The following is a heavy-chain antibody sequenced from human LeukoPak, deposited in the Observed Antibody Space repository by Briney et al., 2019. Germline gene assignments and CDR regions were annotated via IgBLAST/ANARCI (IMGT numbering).Heavy chain of an antibody. J-gene: IGHJ4*02. Sequence: GASVKVSCKASGYTFTGYYMHWVRQAPGQGLEWMGWISAYNGNTNYAQKLQGRVTMTTDTSTSTAYMELRSLRSDDTAVYYCAAPSRYRGGFDYWGQGTLVTVSS. D-gene: IGHD1-26*01. CDR2: ISAYNGNT. V-gene: IGHV1-18*04. CDR1: GYTFTGYY. CDR3: AAPSRYRGGFDY.